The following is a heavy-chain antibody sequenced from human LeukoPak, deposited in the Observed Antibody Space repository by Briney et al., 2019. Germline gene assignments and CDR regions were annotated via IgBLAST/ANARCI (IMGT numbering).Heavy chain of an antibody. Sequence: GGSLRLSCAASGLAFSTYAMSWVRQAPGKGLEWVSAISSSGGRTYYADSVKGRFTVSGDNSDNTLCLQMNSLRAEDTAVYYCAKVLQFYYNGMDVWGQGSTVTVSS. J-gene: IGHJ6*02. CDR3: AKVLQFYYNGMDV. V-gene: IGHV3-23*01. CDR1: GLAFSTYA. D-gene: IGHD1-1*01. CDR2: ISSSGGRT.